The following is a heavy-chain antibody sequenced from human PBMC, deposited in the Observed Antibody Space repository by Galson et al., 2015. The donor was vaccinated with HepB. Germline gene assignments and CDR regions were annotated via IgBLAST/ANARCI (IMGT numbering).Heavy chain of an antibody. J-gene: IGHJ4*02. Sequence: ETLSLTCAVYGGSFSGYYWSWIRQPPGKGLEWIGEINHSGSTNYNPSLKSRVTISVDTSKNQFSLKLSSVTAADTAVYYCARGRGPLYVYWGQGTLVTVSS. CDR1: GGSFSGYY. CDR2: INHSGST. V-gene: IGHV4-34*01. D-gene: IGHD3-16*01. CDR3: ARGRGPLYVY.